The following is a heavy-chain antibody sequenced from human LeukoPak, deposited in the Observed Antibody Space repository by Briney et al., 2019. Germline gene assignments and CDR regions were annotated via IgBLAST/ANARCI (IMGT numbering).Heavy chain of an antibody. J-gene: IGHJ4*02. CDR1: GFTFSSYA. D-gene: IGHD4-23*01. Sequence: PGGSLRLSCAASGFTFSSYAMSWVRQAPEKGLEWVSGISGSGGSTYHADSVKGRFTISRDNSKNTLYLQMNSLKIEDTAVYYCTTVGSGTVLTLNSDYWGQGTLVTVSS. V-gene: IGHV3-23*01. CDR2: ISGSGGST. CDR3: TTVGSGTVLTLNSDY.